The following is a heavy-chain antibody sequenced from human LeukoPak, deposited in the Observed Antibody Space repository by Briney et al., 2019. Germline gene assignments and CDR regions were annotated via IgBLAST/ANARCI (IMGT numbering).Heavy chain of an antibody. CDR3: ARRRSQEYFDY. CDR1: GYSFSTYW. Sequence: GESLKISCKGSGYSFSTYWIGWVRQMPGKGPEWMGIIYPGDSDTRYSPSFQGQVTISADKSINTAYLQWSSLKASDTAMYNCARRRSQEYFDYWGQGTLVTVSS. J-gene: IGHJ4*02. CDR2: IYPGDSDT. V-gene: IGHV5-51*01.